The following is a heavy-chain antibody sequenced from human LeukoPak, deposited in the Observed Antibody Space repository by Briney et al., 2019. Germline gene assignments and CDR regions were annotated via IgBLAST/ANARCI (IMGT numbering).Heavy chain of an antibody. Sequence: GGSLRLSCAASGFTFSSYGMHWVRQAPGKGLEWVAVIWYDGGNKYYADSVKGRFTISRDNSKNTLYLQMNSLRAEDTAVYYCAKDAGTYYYDSSGYYPEYFQHWGQGTLVTVSS. J-gene: IGHJ1*01. CDR1: GFTFSSYG. CDR3: AKDAGTYYYDSSGYYPEYFQH. V-gene: IGHV3-33*06. D-gene: IGHD3-22*01. CDR2: IWYDGGNK.